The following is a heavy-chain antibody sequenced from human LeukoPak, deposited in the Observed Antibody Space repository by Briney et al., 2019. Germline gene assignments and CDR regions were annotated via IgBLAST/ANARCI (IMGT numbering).Heavy chain of an antibody. CDR3: ARVGINYYDSSGYYIYFDY. D-gene: IGHD3-22*01. J-gene: IGHJ4*02. CDR1: VGTFTSYA. V-gene: IGHV1-69*13. CDR2: IIPIFGTA. Sequence: SVKVSFKASVGTFTSYAISWVRLAPGQGLEWMGGIIPIFGTANYAQKFQGRVTITADESTSTAYMELSSLRSEDTAVYYCARVGINYYDSSGYYIYFDYWGQGTLVTVSS.